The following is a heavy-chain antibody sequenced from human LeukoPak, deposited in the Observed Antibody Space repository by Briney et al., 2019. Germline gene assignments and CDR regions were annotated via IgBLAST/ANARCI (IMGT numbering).Heavy chain of an antibody. CDR1: GFTVSSNY. D-gene: IGHD5-18*01. V-gene: IGHV3-66*01. Sequence: GGSLRLSCAASGFTVSSNYMSWVRQAPGKGLEWVSVIYSGGSTYYADSVKGRFTISRDNSKNTLYLQMNSLRAEDTAVYYCARVTGFIQTWSPNFDSWGQGTLVTVSS. CDR3: ARVTGFIQTWSPNFDS. CDR2: IYSGGST. J-gene: IGHJ4*02.